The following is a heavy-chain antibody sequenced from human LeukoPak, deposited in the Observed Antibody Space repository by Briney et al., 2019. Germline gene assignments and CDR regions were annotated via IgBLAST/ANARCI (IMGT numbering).Heavy chain of an antibody. CDR3: ARVDGSCSGGSCPSGNWFDP. V-gene: IGHV4-4*07. CDR2: IYTSGST. J-gene: IGHJ5*02. CDR1: GGSISSYY. D-gene: IGHD2-15*01. Sequence: MTSETLSLTCTVSGGSISSYYWSWIRQPAGKGLEWIGRIYTSGSTNYNPSLKSRVTMSVDTSKNQFSLKLSSVTAADTAVYYCARVDGSCSGGSCPSGNWFDPWGQGTLVTVSS.